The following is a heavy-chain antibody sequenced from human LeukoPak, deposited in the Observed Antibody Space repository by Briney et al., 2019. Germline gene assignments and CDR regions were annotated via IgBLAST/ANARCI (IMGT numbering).Heavy chain of an antibody. CDR3: ARLVGWNYDY. J-gene: IGHJ4*02. D-gene: IGHD1-1*01. CDR2: ISYDGSSR. CDR1: GFTFSSYG. V-gene: IGHV3-30*19. Sequence: PGGSLRLSCAASGFTFSSYGMHWVRQAPGKGLEWVADISYDGSSRSYADSVRGRFIISRDNSKNTLYVEMNSLRPEDTAVYYCARLVGWNYDYWGQGTLVTVSS.